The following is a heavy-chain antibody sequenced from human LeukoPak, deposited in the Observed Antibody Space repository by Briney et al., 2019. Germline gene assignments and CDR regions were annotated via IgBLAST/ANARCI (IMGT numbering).Heavy chain of an antibody. V-gene: IGHV4-30-2*01. D-gene: IGHD3-10*01. Sequence: PSETLSLTCAVSGGSISSGGYSWSWIRQPPGKGLEWIGYIYHSGSTYYNPSLKSRVTISVDRSKNQFSLKLSSVTAADTAVYYCARGPSLTSRLKGVDPWGQGTLVTVSS. CDR1: GGSISSGGYS. J-gene: IGHJ5*02. CDR3: ARGPSLTSRLKGVDP. CDR2: IYHSGST.